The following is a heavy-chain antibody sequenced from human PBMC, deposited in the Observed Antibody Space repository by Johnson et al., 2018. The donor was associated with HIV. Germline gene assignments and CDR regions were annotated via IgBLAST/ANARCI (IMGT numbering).Heavy chain of an antibody. V-gene: IGHV3-30*02. D-gene: IGHD1-26*01. J-gene: IGHJ3*02. CDR2: MRFDGSEI. Sequence: QMLLVESGGGVVQPWGSLRLSCAASGFTFSSYGMHWVRQAPGKGLEWVTFMRFDGSEIHYVESVKGRFTISRDNSKNTLYLQMGSLRVEDMAVYYCARALRYSGSLWAFDIWGQGTMVTVSS. CDR3: ARALRYSGSLWAFDI. CDR1: GFTFSSYG.